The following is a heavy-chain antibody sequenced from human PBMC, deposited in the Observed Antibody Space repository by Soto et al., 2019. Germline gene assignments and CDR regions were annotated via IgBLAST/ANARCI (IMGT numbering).Heavy chain of an antibody. D-gene: IGHD6-19*01. CDR3: AGSSGWERQDFDY. CDR1: GYTFTSYD. J-gene: IGHJ4*02. CDR2: MNPNSGNT. Sequence: QVQLVQSGAEVKKPGASVKVSCKASGYTFTSYDSNWVRQATGQGLEWMGWMNPNSGNTGYAQKFQGRVTMTRNTSISTAYMELSSLRSEDPAVYYCAGSSGWERQDFDYWGQGTLVTVSS. V-gene: IGHV1-8*01.